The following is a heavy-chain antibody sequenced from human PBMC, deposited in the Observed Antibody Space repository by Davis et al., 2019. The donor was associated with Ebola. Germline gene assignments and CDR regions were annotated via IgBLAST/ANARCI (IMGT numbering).Heavy chain of an antibody. CDR2: ISSSSYYI. J-gene: IGHJ3*02. Sequence: GESLKISCAASGFTFSDYYMNWVRQAPGTGLEWVSSISSSSYYIHYADSLKGRFTIYRDNAKNSLYLQMNSLSAEDTDVYHCARGGYYDSSGYSHETFDIWGQGTMVTVSS. CDR1: GFTFSDYY. CDR3: ARGGYYDSSGYSHETFDI. V-gene: IGHV3-21*01. D-gene: IGHD3-22*01.